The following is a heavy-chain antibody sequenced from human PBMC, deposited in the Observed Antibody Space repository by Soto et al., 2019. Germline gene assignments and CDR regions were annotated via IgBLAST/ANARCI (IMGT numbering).Heavy chain of an antibody. J-gene: IGHJ5*02. CDR1: GFTFSSYG. CDR3: TTADYGAEGWFDP. CDR2: IWYDGSNK. V-gene: IGHV3-33*01. D-gene: IGHD4-17*01. Sequence: GGSLRLSCAASGFTFSSYGMHWVRQAPGKGLEWVAVIWYDGSNKYYADSVKGRFTISRDNSKNTLYLQMNSLKTEDTAVYYCTTADYGAEGWFDPWGQGTLVTVSS.